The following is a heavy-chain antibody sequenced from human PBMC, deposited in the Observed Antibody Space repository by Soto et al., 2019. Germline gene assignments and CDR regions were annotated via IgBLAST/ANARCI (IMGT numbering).Heavy chain of an antibody. CDR3: ARGGSRDGYSHDAFDI. J-gene: IGHJ3*02. V-gene: IGHV3-11*01. D-gene: IGHD5-18*01. Sequence: GVSLRLSCAASGFTFSDYYMSWIRQAPGKGLEWVSYISSSGSTIYYADSVKGRFTISRDNAKNSLYLQMNSLRAEDTAVYYCARGGSRDGYSHDAFDIWGQGTMVTVSS. CDR1: GFTFSDYY. CDR2: ISSSGSTI.